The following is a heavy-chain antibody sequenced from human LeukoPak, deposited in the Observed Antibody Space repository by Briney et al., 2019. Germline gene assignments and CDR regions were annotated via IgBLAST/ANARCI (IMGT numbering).Heavy chain of an antibody. V-gene: IGHV3-74*01. CDR2: INSDGSST. D-gene: IGHD6-13*01. CDR3: ARDKGIPAANSVGHFDY. CDR1: GFTFSSYW. Sequence: GGSLRLSCAASGFTFSSYWMHWVRQAPGKGLVWVSRINSDGSSTNYADSVKGRFTISRDNAKNTLYLQMNSLRAEDTAVYYCARDKGIPAANSVGHFDYWGQGTLVTVSS. J-gene: IGHJ4*02.